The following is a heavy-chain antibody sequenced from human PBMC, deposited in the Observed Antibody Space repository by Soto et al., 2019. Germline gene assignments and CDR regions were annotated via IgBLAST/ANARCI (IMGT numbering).Heavy chain of an antibody. Sequence: QVQLQQWGAGLLKPSETLSLTCAVYGGSFSGYYWSWIRQPPGKGLEWIGEISHSGSTNYNPSLKSRVTISLDTSKNQFSLKLSSLTAADTAVYYCASYNGWFYRTYFAYWGQGTLVTVSS. D-gene: IGHD6-19*01. CDR3: ASYNGWFYRTYFAY. CDR2: ISHSGST. CDR1: GGSFSGYY. J-gene: IGHJ4*02. V-gene: IGHV4-34*01.